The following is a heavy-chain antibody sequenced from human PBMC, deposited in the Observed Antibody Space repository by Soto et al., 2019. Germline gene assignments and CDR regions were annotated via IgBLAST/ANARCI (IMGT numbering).Heavy chain of an antibody. CDR2: IDPVDSYT. CDR3: ARIESIARNWFDP. Sequence: ASVKVSCKASGYTFTNYWISWVRRMPGKGLEWMGNIDPVDSYTNYSPSFQGHVTFSVDTSISTAYLQWSSLKASDTAMYYCARIESIARNWFDPWGQGTLVTVSS. D-gene: IGHD6-13*01. J-gene: IGHJ5*02. V-gene: IGHV5-10-1*01. CDR1: GYTFTNYW.